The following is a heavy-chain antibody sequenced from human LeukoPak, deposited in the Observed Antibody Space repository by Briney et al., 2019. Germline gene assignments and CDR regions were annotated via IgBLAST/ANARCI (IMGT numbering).Heavy chain of an antibody. J-gene: IGHJ6*03. CDR1: GGSISSYY. V-gene: IGHV4-59*01. Sequence: PSETLSLTCTVSGGSISSYYWSWIRQPPGKGLEWIGYIYYSGSNNYNPSLKSRFTISVDTSKNQFSLKLSSVTAADTAVYYCARGGYYYMDVWGKGTTVTVSS. CDR3: ARGGYYYMDV. CDR2: IYYSGSN.